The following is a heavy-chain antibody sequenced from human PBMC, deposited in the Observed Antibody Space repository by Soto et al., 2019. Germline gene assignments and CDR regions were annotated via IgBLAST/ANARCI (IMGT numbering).Heavy chain of an antibody. V-gene: IGHV3-53*01. J-gene: IGHJ4*02. CDR2: IYSGGYT. CDR1: GFTVSNNY. CDR3: APGPGGGGY. Sequence: EVQLVESGGGLIQPGGSLRLSCAVSGFTVSNNYMSWVRQAPGKGLEGVSVIYSGGYTAYGDSVKGRFTISRDNSKNTLYLQKNSPGADHTGVFFWAPGPGGGGYWGQGTLVTVSS. D-gene: IGHD3-10*01.